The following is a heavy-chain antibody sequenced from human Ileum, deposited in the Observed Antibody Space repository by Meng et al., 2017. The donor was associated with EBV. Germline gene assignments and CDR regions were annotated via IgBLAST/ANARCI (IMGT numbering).Heavy chain of an antibody. Sequence: WVAVRVNASEDRSPTRRVDGGSISNNYCTWNRQPHGKVLEWIGEISHTGTTKYNPSLKNRVTISLDTSNKQFSLNLNSVTAADTALYYCARYGTCGANSFYCFDPWGQGTLVTVSS. CDR2: ISHTGTT. CDR3: ARYGTCGANSFYCFDP. V-gene: IGHV4-34*01. CDR1: GGSISNNY. J-gene: IGHJ5*02. D-gene: IGHD4-23*01.